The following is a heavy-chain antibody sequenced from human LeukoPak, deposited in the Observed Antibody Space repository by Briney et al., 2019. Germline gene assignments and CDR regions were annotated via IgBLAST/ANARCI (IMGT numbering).Heavy chain of an antibody. J-gene: IGHJ4*02. CDR1: GFTVSSNY. V-gene: IGHV3-53*01. CDR3: AKGFWSGFGYFDC. CDR2: IYSGGST. D-gene: IGHD3-3*01. Sequence: PGGSLRLSCAASGFTVSSNYMNWVRQAPGKGLEWVSIIYSGGSTYYADSVKGRFTISRDNSKNTLYLQMSSLRAEDTAVYYCAKGFWSGFGYFDCWGQGTLVTVSS.